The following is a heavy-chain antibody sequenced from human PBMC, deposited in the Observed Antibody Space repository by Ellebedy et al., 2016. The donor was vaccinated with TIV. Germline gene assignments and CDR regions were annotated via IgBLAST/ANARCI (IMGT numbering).Heavy chain of an antibody. D-gene: IGHD1-26*01. CDR2: VYFLGNT. V-gene: IGHV4-59*02. Sequence: ESLKISCAASGFTVSTSYMSWVRQAPGKGLEWIGNVYFLGNTHYNPSLKSRVTISIDTSEHQFSLRLTSLTVADTAVYYCARYRRWEPHHDYWGQGSLVVVSS. CDR3: ARYRRWEPHHDY. J-gene: IGHJ4*02. CDR1: GFTVSTSY.